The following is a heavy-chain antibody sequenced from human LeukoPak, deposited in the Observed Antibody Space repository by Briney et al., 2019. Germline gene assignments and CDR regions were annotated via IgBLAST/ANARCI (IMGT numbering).Heavy chain of an antibody. Sequence: GGSLRLSCAASGFTFSSYAMSWVRQAPGKGLEWVSAISGSGGSTYYADSVKGRFTISRDNSKNTLYLQMNSPRAEDTAVDYCAKHLWAFNPTFDYWGQGTLVTVSS. CDR3: AKHLWAFNPTFDY. CDR1: GFTFSSYA. CDR2: ISGSGGST. V-gene: IGHV3-23*01. D-gene: IGHD3-3*02. J-gene: IGHJ4*02.